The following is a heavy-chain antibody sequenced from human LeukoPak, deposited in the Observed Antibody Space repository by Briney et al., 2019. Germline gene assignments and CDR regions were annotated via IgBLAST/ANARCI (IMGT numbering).Heavy chain of an antibody. CDR3: ARVSAHYDSSGYPLNAFDI. CDR1: GFTFSSAW. D-gene: IGHD3-22*01. V-gene: IGHV3-72*01. J-gene: IGHJ3*02. CDR2: IRNKGKSYTT. Sequence: PGGSLRLSCAASGFTFSSAWMTWVRQAPGKGLEWVGRIRNKGKSYTTEYAASVRGRFTISRDDSKNSLYLHINSPKTEDTALYCCARVSAHYDSSGYPLNAFDIWGQGTMVTVSS.